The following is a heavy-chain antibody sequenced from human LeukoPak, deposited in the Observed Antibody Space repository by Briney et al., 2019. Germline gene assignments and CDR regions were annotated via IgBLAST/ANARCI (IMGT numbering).Heavy chain of an antibody. CDR3: AWGFSCRLKYFDY. CDR2: MWSDGHNK. Sequence: GGSLRLSCAASGFTFSRSAMDWVRLAPGKGLESVPLMWSDGHNKYYADSMKGRFIVSRDSPKNTLFLQMSSLRAEDTAVYYSAWGFSCRLKYFDYWGQGTLVTVSS. J-gene: IGHJ4*02. CDR1: GFTFSRSA. V-gene: IGHV3-33*07. D-gene: IGHD3-16*01.